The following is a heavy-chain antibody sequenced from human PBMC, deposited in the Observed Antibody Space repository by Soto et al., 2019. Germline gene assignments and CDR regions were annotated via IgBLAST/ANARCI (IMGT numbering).Heavy chain of an antibody. Sequence: SQTLSLTCAISGDSVSSNTASWNWIRSSPSRGLECLGRTYYRSNWRHDYAVSVKSRITVNPDTSQNHFSLQLNSVTTDDTAVYYCPSGVAGSGFDLWGQGTLVTVPS. CDR3: PSGVAGSGFDL. J-gene: IGHJ4*02. CDR2: TYYRSNWRH. V-gene: IGHV6-1*01. D-gene: IGHD6-19*01. CDR1: GDSVSSNTAS.